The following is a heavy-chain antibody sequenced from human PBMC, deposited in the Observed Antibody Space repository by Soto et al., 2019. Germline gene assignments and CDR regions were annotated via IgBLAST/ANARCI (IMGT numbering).Heavy chain of an antibody. CDR2: IDYGGGT. J-gene: IGHJ6*02. CDR1: SGSMSSHK. CDR3: VRQVFGVLHGLVDV. V-gene: IGHV4-59*08. D-gene: IGHD3-10*02. Sequence: QVQLQESGPGLVKPSETLSLTCTVSSGSMSSHKWSWIRQPPGKGLEWIGYIDYGGGTSYNTSLRSRVTMSVDTTTKKFTMRLTSVTAADTAVYYCVRQVFGVLHGLVDVWGQGTTITVSS.